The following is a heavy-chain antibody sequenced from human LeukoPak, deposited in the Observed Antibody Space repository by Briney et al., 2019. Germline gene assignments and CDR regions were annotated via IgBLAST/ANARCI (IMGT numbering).Heavy chain of an antibody. V-gene: IGHV3-53*01. CDR3: ARAPQGDYGDYYYYMDV. CDR1: GFTVSGNY. CDR2: IYSDDTT. J-gene: IGHJ6*03. D-gene: IGHD4-17*01. Sequence: PGGSLRLSCADSGFTVSGNYMSWIRQAPGKGLEWVSLIYSDDTTLYADSVKGRFTISRDNAKNSLYLQMNSLRAEDTALYYCARAPQGDYGDYYYYMDVWGKGTTVTVSS.